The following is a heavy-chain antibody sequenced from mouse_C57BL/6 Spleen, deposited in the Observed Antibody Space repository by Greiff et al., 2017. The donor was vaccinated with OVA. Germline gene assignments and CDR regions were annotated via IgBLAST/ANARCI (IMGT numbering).Heavy chain of an antibody. CDR1: GYTFTSYW. CDR2: IDPSDSYT. CDR3: ASGGNYLGDY. Sequence: QVQLQQPGAELVKPGASVKLSCKASGYTFTSYWMQWVKQRPGQGLEWIGEIDPSDSYTNYNQKFKGKATLTVATSSSTAYMQLSSLTSEDSAVYYCASGGNYLGDYWGQGTSVTVSS. J-gene: IGHJ4*01. D-gene: IGHD2-1*01. V-gene: IGHV1-50*01.